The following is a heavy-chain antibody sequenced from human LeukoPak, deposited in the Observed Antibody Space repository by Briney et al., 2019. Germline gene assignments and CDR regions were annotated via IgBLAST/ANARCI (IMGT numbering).Heavy chain of an antibody. CDR1: GNTSTNYD. V-gene: IGHV1-8*01. Sequence: GASVKVSCKASGNTSTNYDINWVRQATGQGLEWMGWMNPNSGNTGYAQKFQGRVTMTRNTSITTAYMELSGLRSEDTAVYYCATKGRSSGWYSIPIDAFDIWGQGTMVTVSS. J-gene: IGHJ3*02. CDR2: MNPNSGNT. D-gene: IGHD6-19*01. CDR3: ATKGRSSGWYSIPIDAFDI.